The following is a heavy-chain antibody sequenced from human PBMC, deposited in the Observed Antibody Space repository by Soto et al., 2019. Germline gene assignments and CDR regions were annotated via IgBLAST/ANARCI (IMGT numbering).Heavy chain of an antibody. D-gene: IGHD3-3*01. CDR2: IYWDDDK. J-gene: IGHJ4*02. CDR3: AHRVLRTVFGLVTTTAIYFDF. V-gene: IGHV2-5*02. Sequence: QITLNESGPTVVRPTETLTLTCTFSGFSLSTSGVGVGWIRQSPGKAPEWLALIYWDDDKRYSESLKSRLTITKDTSKNPVVLTMANLDPADTATYYCAHRVLRTVFGLVTTTAIYFDFWGPGTPVAVSS. CDR1: GFSLSTSGVG.